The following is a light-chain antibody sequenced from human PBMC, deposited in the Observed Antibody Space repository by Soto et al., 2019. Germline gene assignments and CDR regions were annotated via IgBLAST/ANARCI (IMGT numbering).Light chain of an antibody. CDR1: QGISSY. Sequence: AIRMTQSPSSFSASTGDRVTITCRASQGISSYLAWYQQKPGKAPKLLIYAASTLQSGVPSRFSGSGSGTDFTLTISSLQPDDFATYYCQQYNVYSRTFGQGTKVDIK. CDR2: AAS. J-gene: IGKJ1*01. CDR3: QQYNVYSRT. V-gene: IGKV1-8*01.